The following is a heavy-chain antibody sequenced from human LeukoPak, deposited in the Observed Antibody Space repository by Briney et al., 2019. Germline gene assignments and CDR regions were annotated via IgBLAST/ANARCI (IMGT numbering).Heavy chain of an antibody. D-gene: IGHD3-10*01. J-gene: IGHJ4*02. V-gene: IGHV3-21*01. CDR1: GFTFSSYS. CDR3: AREGVGELAY. CDR2: ISSSSSYI. Sequence: GGSLRLSCAASGFTFSSYSMTWVRQAPGKGLEWVSSISSSSSYIYYADSVKGRFTISRDNVKNSLYLQMNSLRAEDTAVYFCAREGVGELAYWGQGTLVTVSS.